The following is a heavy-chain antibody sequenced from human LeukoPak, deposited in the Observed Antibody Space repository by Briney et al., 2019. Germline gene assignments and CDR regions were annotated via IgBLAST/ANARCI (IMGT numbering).Heavy chain of an antibody. D-gene: IGHD1-26*01. CDR3: ARQVAIVEPTDPNWFDS. J-gene: IGHJ5*01. V-gene: IGHV4-39*07. Sequence: SETLSLTCNVSGDSIGSSSYYWGWIRQTPAKGLEWIRSIFYSGSTYYTPSLKSRVTMSLDTFKNQFSLRLTSVTAADTAVYYCARQVAIVEPTDPNWFDSWGQGTLVTVSS. CDR1: GDSIGSSSYY. CDR2: IFYSGST.